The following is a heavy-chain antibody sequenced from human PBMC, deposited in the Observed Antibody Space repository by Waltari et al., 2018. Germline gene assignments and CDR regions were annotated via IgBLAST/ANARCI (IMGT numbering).Heavy chain of an antibody. CDR2: IQPDGGDK. V-gene: IGHV3-30*02. Sequence: VHLVESGGGVVQPVGSLRLSWPASGFSFSAYAMYWVRQAPGKGLEWVAHIQPDGGDKFYGDSVKGRFGISRDDSRNTLFLQMNSLRDEDTAVYYCAKDLKGAWTIDYWGQGTLVTVSS. CDR3: AKDLKGAWTIDY. D-gene: IGHD1-26*01. CDR1: GFSFSAYA. J-gene: IGHJ4*02.